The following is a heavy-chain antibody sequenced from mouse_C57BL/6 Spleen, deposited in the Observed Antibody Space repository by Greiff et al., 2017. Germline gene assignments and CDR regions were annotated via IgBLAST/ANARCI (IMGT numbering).Heavy chain of an antibody. CDR1: GYTFTSYW. CDR2: IYPGSGST. Sequence: QVQLQQPGAELVKPGASVKMSCKASGYTFTSYWITWVKQRPGQGLEWIGDIYPGSGSTNYNEKFKSKATLTVDTSSSTAYMQLSSLTSEDSAVYHCAREDLGLREGVDYWGQGTTLTVSS. D-gene: IGHD2-4*01. J-gene: IGHJ2*01. CDR3: AREDLGLREGVDY. V-gene: IGHV1-55*01.